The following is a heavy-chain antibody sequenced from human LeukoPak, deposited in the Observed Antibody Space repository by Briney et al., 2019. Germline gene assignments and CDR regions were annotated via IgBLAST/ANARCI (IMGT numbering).Heavy chain of an antibody. CDR1: GGSISGYY. D-gene: IGHD3-9*01. CDR3: ARGTYYDTLTAYFPGSFDY. J-gene: IGHJ4*02. Sequence: PSETLSLTCIVSGGSISGYYWSWIRQPAGKGLGWIGRIHSSGSTKYNPSLKSRVFMSVDTSKNDFFLKLSSVTAADTAVYYCARGTYYDTLTAYFPGSFDYWGQGTLVTVSS. V-gene: IGHV4-4*07. CDR2: IHSSGST.